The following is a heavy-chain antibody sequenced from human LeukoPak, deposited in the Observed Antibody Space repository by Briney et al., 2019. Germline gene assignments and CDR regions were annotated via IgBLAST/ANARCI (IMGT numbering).Heavy chain of an antibody. J-gene: IGHJ6*02. CDR3: ATGRDADSARGYYDMDV. CDR1: GGSITGYY. D-gene: IGHD5-24*01. Sequence: SETLSLTCTVSGGSITGYYWTWIRQPAGKGLEWIGRIYSGGSANYNPPLKSRVTMSVDTSKNQFSLKLSSVTAADTAVYYCATGRDADSARGYYDMDVWGQGTTVTVSS. V-gene: IGHV4-4*07. CDR2: IYSGGSA.